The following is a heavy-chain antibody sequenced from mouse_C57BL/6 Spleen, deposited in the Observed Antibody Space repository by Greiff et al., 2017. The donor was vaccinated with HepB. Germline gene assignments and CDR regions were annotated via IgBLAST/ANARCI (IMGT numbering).Heavy chain of an antibody. CDR2: ISNGGGST. CDR3: ARPHYYGSSYGDYFDY. J-gene: IGHJ2*01. V-gene: IGHV5-12*01. Sequence: EVHLVESGGGLVQPGGSLKLSCAASGFTFSDYYMYWVRQTPEKRLEWVAYISNGGGSTYYPDTVKGRFTISRDNAKNTLYLQMSRLKSEDTAMYYCARPHYYGSSYGDYFDYWGQGTTLTVSS. D-gene: IGHD1-1*01. CDR1: GFTFSDYY.